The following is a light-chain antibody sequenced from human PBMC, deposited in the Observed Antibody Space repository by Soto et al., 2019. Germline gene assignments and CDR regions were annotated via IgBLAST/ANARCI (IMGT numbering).Light chain of an antibody. CDR2: AAS. CDR3: QQSYSTPRT. CDR1: QSISSY. J-gene: IGKJ1*01. V-gene: IGKV1-39*01. Sequence: DTQMTQSPSSLSASVGDRVTITCRASQSISSYLNWYQQKPGKAPKLLIYAASSLQSGVPSRSSGSGSGTDFTLTISSLQPEDFATYYCQQSYSTPRTFGQGTKVDIK.